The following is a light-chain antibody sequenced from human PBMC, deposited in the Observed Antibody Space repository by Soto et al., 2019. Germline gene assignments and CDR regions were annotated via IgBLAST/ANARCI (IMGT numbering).Light chain of an antibody. CDR2: DAS. J-gene: IGKJ1*01. Sequence: EIVLTQSPATLSLSPGERATLSCRASQSVSSNLAWYQQKPGEDPSLLIYDASNRATGIPARCSRSGSGTDFTITIISLEPEDFAVSYFQQRSSWLPWTFGQGTKVEIK. V-gene: IGKV3-11*01. CDR1: QSVSSN. CDR3: QQRSSWLPWT.